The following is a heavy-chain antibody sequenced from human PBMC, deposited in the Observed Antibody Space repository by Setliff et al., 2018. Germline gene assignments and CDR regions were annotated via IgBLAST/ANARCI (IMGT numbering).Heavy chain of an antibody. CDR3: ARDTHQWDLLYFDS. D-gene: IGHD1-26*01. V-gene: IGHV1-18*01. Sequence: ASVKVSCKVSGYTLTELSMHWVRQAPGQGLEWMGWISGSTDNTNYAQKFRGRVTLTKDTSTNTKYMELRSLRSDDTAMYYCARDTHQWDLLYFDSWGQGTLVTVSS. CDR2: ISGSTDNT. CDR1: GYTLTELS. J-gene: IGHJ4*02.